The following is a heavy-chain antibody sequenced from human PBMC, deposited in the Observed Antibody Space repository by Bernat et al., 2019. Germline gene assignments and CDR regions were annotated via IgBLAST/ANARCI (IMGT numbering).Heavy chain of an antibody. CDR1: GGSISSSDYY. J-gene: IGHJ3*02. V-gene: IGHV4-31*03. CDR3: ARWELAHDAFDI. D-gene: IGHD1-26*01. CDR2: LYYSGST. Sequence: QVQLQESGPGLVKPSQTLSLTCTVSGGSISSSDYYWSWIRQHPGKGLDWIGFLYYSGSTYYNPSLKSRLTMSVDTSKNQFSLKLSSVTAADTAVYYCARWELAHDAFDIWGQGTMVTVSS.